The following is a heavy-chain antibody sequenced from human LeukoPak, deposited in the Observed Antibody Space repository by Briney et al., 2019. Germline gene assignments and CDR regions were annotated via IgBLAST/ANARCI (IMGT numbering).Heavy chain of an antibody. CDR2: ISSSSLYI. Sequence: GGSLRLSCAASGFTLSTYSLNWVRQAPGKGLEWVSSISSSSLYIYYADSVKGRFTISRDNAKNSLFLQMNSLRDEDTAVYYCAREGDGYNSPIDYWGQGTLVTVSS. CDR3: AREGDGYNSPIDY. J-gene: IGHJ4*02. CDR1: GFTLSTYS. V-gene: IGHV3-21*01. D-gene: IGHD5-24*01.